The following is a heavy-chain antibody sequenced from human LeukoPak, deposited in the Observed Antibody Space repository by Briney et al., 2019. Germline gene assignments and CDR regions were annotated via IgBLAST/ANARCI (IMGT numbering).Heavy chain of an antibody. J-gene: IGHJ4*02. D-gene: IGHD5-24*01. CDR1: GYSISSGYY. V-gene: IGHV4-38-2*02. CDR3: AISRDGYNYGY. Sequence: PSETLSPTCTVSGYSISSGYYWGWIRQPPGKGLEWIGSIYHSGSTYYNPSLKSRVTISVDTSKSQFSLKLSSVTAADTAVYYCAISRDGYNYGYWGQGTLVTVSS. CDR2: IYHSGST.